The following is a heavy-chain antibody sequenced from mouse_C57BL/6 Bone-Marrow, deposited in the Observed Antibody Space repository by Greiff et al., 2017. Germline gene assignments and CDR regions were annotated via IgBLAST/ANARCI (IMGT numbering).Heavy chain of an antibody. CDR3: TRNHYSYAMDY. J-gene: IGHJ4*01. Sequence: EVKLVESGGGLVQPGGSMKLSCAASGFTFSDAWMDWVRPSPETGLEWGAEIRNKANNHATSYAESVKGRFTISRDDSKSSVYLQMNSLRAEDTGIYYCTRNHYSYAMDYWGQGTSVTVSS. D-gene: IGHD1-1*01. V-gene: IGHV6-6*01. CDR1: GFTFSDAW. CDR2: IRNKANNHAT.